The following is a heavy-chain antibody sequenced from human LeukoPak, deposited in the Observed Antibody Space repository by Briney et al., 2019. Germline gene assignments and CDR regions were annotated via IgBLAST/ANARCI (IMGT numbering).Heavy chain of an antibody. V-gene: IGHV3-48*03. Sequence: PGGSLRLSCAASGFDFSAYEMNWVRQAPGKGLEWVAYIADSDSTIYYADSVRGRFTISRDNAKKSLYLQMSSLRAEDTALYYCTTLGYHLDSWGQGTLVTVSS. CDR2: IADSDSTI. CDR3: TTLGYHLDS. J-gene: IGHJ4*02. CDR1: GFDFSAYE. D-gene: IGHD3-16*02.